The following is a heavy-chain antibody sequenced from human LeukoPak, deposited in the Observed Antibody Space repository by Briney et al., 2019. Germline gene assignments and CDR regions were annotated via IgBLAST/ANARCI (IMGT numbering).Heavy chain of an antibody. Sequence: PGGSLRLSCAASGFTFSSYAMSWVRQAPGKGLEWVSTISGSGGSTNYADSVKGRFTISRDNSKNTLYLQMNSLRVEDTALYYCARDGFNDRSGDNDGFDMWGQGTMVTVSS. CDR3: ARDGFNDRSGDNDGFDM. CDR1: GFTFSSYA. J-gene: IGHJ3*02. CDR2: ISGSGGST. D-gene: IGHD1-1*01. V-gene: IGHV3-23*01.